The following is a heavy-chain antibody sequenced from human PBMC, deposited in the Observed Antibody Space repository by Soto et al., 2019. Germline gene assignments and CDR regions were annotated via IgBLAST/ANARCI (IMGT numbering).Heavy chain of an antibody. CDR2: IYYSGST. CDR3: ARDNILGILYGGMDV. J-gene: IGHJ6*02. Sequence: SETLSLTCTVSGGSISSGDYYWSWIRQPPGKGLEWIGYIYYSGSTYYNSSLKRRVTISVDTSKNQFSLKLSSVTAADTAVYYCARDNILGILYGGMDVWGQGTTVTVSS. CDR1: GGSISSGDYY. V-gene: IGHV4-30-4*01. D-gene: IGHD2-8*01.